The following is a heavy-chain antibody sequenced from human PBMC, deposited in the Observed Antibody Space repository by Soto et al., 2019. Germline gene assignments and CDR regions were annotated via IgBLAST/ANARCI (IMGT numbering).Heavy chain of an antibody. CDR3: ARDAAAGLNDY. D-gene: IGHD6-13*01. J-gene: IGHJ4*02. CDR2: ISAYNGNT. V-gene: IGHV1-18*01. CDR1: GYTFTSYG. Sequence: QVQLVQSGAEVKKPGASVKVSGKASGYTFTSYGISWVRQAPGQGLEWMGWISAYNGNTKYAQKFQGRVTMTTDTSTSPAYMEVRSLRSDDTAVYYCARDAAAGLNDYWGQGTLVTVSS.